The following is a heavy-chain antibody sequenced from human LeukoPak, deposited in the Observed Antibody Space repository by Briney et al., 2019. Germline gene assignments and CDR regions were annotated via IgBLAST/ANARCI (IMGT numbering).Heavy chain of an antibody. J-gene: IGHJ5*02. V-gene: IGHV3-38-3*01. Sequence: GGSLRLSCAASRFSVRSIEMNWVRQAPGKGLEWVPSFSGGSTYYADSRKDRFTISRDNSKNTLHLQMNSLRAEDTAVYYCANLPSSNPGRDYWFDPWGQGTLVTVSS. CDR2: FSGGST. CDR3: ANLPSSNPGRDYWFDP. CDR1: RFSVRSIE. D-gene: IGHD3-10*01.